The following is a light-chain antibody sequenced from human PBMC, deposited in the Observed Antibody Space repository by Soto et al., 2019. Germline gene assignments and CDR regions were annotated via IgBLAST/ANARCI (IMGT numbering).Light chain of an antibody. Sequence: EIVLTQSPGTLSLSPGERATLSCRASQSVSSRYLAWYQQKPGQAHRLLIYDSSYRAPGLPNRFSGSGSGTDFTLTISRLEHEDSAVYYCQQYGSSYTFGPGTKVDIK. V-gene: IGKV3-20*01. CDR3: QQYGSSYT. J-gene: IGKJ3*01. CDR2: DSS. CDR1: QSVSSRY.